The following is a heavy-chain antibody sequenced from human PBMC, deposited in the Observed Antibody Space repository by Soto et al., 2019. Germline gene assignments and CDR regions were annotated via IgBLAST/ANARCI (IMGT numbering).Heavy chain of an antibody. CDR1: CGSSSNFY. Sequence: ENLSLPQTVSCGSSSNFYWSRIRQPPGKGLEWIGYIYYSRSTNYNPSLKSRVTISVDTSKNQFSLKLSSVTAADTAVYYCARGLHDYYFDYWGQGTLLTVSS. D-gene: IGHD3-16*01. CDR3: ARGLHDYYFDY. CDR2: IYYSRST. V-gene: IGHV4-59*01. J-gene: IGHJ4*02.